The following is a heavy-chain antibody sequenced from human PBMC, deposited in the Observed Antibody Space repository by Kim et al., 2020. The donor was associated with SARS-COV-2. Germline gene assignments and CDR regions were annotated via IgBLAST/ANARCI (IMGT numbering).Heavy chain of an antibody. J-gene: IGHJ6*02. CDR1: GFTFSSYG. CDR3: AKEDSSSSLLYYYYYGMDV. D-gene: IGHD6-6*01. V-gene: IGHV3-30*18. Sequence: GGSLRLSCAASGFTFSSYGMHWVRQAPGKGLEWVAVISYDGSNKYYADSVKGRFTISRDNSKNTLYLQMNSLRAEDTAVYYCAKEDSSSSLLYYYYYGMDVWGQGTTVTVSS. CDR2: ISYDGSNK.